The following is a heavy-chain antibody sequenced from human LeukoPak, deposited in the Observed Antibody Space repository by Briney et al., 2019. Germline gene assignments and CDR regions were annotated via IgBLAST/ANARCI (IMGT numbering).Heavy chain of an antibody. CDR3: ARDRVKYCSSTSCLGAGDYYYYYMDV. V-gene: IGHV1-69*13. D-gene: IGHD2-2*01. CDR2: IIPIFGTA. Sequence: SVKVSCKASGGTFSSYAISWVRQAPGQGLEWMGGIIPIFGTANYAQKFQGRVTITADESTSTAYMELSSLRSEDTAVYYCARDRVKYCSSTSCLGAGDYYYYYMDVWGKGTTVTVSS. CDR1: GGTFSSYA. J-gene: IGHJ6*03.